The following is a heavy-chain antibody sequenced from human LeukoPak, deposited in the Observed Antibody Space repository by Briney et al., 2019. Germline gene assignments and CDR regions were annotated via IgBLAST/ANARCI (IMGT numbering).Heavy chain of an antibody. CDR2: VGSSGNTI. J-gene: IGHJ4*02. CDR1: GFIFSDYD. CDR3: ARDLSGIAGYTYGRGIDY. V-gene: IGHV3-11*04. D-gene: IGHD5-18*01. Sequence: GGSLRLSCAASGFIFSDYDMSWIRQAPGKGLEWISYVGSSGNTIYYADSVKGRFTISRDNAKTSLYLQMNSLRAEDTAVYYCARDLSGIAGYTYGRGIDYWGQGTLVTVSS.